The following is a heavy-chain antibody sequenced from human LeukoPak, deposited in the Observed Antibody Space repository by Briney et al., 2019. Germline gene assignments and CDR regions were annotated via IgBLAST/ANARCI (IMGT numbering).Heavy chain of an antibody. J-gene: IGHJ4*02. D-gene: IGHD6-19*01. V-gene: IGHV3-30-3*01. Sequence: GRSLRLSCVASRFTFTGFAMHWVRQAPGKGLEWVAVISWDGSTKYYADSVKGRFTISRDNSKNTLYLQMNSLRAEDTAVYYCARETGSSGWYVYWGQGTLVTVSS. CDR2: ISWDGSTK. CDR1: RFTFTGFA. CDR3: ARETGSSGWYVY.